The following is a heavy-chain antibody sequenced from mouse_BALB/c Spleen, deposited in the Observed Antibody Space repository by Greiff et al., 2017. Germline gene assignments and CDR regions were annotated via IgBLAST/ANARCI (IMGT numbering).Heavy chain of an antibody. CDR1: GFSLTSYG. CDR3: ALYAMDY. J-gene: IGHJ4*01. V-gene: IGHV2-9*02. Sequence: VKVVESGPGLVAPSQSLSITCTVSGFSLTSYGVHWVRQPPGKGLEWLGVIWAGGSTNYNSALMSRLSISKDNSKSQVFLKMNSLQTDDTAMYYCALYAMDYWGQGTSVTVSS. CDR2: IWAGGST.